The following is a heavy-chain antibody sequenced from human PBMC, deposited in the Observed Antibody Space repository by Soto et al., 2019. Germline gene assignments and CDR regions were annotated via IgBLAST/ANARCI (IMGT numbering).Heavy chain of an antibody. Sequence: QVQLVQSGAEVKKPGASVKVSCKASGYAFGGYAISWVRQAPGQGLEWMGWVSAYSGHTDYAQNLQGRDSMTTETSTSTAYMELGSLTSDDTAVYYCARPSGSYGDYAWSLAYWGQGTLVTVSS. CDR2: VSAYSGHT. D-gene: IGHD4-17*01. V-gene: IGHV1-18*04. CDR3: ARPSGSYGDYAWSLAY. CDR1: GYAFGGYA. J-gene: IGHJ4*02.